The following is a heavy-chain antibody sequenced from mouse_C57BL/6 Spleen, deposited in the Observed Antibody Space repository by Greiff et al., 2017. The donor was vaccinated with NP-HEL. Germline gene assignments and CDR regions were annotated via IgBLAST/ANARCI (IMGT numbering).Heavy chain of an antibody. CDR2: ISNGGGST. V-gene: IGHV5-12*01. J-gene: IGHJ2*01. CDR3: ARRGLRYSYYFDY. CDR1: GFTFSDYY. Sequence: EVHLVESGGGLVQPGGSLKLSCAASGFTFSDYYMYWVRQTPEKRLEWVAYISNGGGSTYYPDTVKGRFTISRDTAKNTLYLQMSRLKSEDTAMYYCARRGLRYSYYFDYWGQGTTLTVSS. D-gene: IGHD1-1*01.